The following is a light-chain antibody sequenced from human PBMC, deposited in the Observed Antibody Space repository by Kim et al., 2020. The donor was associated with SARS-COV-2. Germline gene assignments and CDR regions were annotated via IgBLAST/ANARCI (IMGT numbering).Light chain of an antibody. V-gene: IGKV4-1*01. Sequence: TINCKSSQSILYSSNNKNYLAWYQQKPGQPPKLLIYWASTRESGVPDRFTGSGSGTDFTLTINSLQAEDVAVYYCQQYYTTLALTFGGGTKVDIK. CDR2: WAS. CDR3: QQYYTTLALT. CDR1: QSILYSSNNKNY. J-gene: IGKJ4*01.